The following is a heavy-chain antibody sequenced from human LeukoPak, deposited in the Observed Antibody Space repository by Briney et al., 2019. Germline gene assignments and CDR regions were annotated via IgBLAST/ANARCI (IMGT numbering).Heavy chain of an antibody. D-gene: IGHD3-10*01. V-gene: IGHV3-23*01. J-gene: IGHJ5*02. CDR1: GFTFSSYV. Sequence: PGGSLRLSCAASGFTFSSYVMSWVRQAPGKGLEWVSAISGSGGSTYYADSVKGRFTISRDNSKNTLYLQMNSLRAEDTAVYYCAKDRDYYGSGRANWFDPWGQGTLVTVSS. CDR3: AKDRDYYGSGRANWFDP. CDR2: ISGSGGST.